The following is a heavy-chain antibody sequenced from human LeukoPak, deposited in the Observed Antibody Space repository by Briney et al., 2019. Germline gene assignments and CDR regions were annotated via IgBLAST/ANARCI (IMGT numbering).Heavy chain of an antibody. CDR1: GFTFSSYS. Sequence: GGSLRLSCAASGFTFSSYSMNWVRQAPGKGLEWVSYISSSSSTIYYADSVKGRFTISRDNAKNSLYLRMNSLRAEDTAVYYCARGDVGYCSSTSCSGGYWGQGTLVTVSS. J-gene: IGHJ4*02. D-gene: IGHD2-2*01. CDR3: ARGDVGYCSSTSCSGGY. CDR2: ISSSSSTI. V-gene: IGHV3-48*01.